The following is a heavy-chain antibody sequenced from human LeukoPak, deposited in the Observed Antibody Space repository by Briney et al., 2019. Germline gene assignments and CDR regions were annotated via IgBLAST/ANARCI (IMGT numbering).Heavy chain of an antibody. V-gene: IGHV4-30-4*08. D-gene: IGHD3-9*01. CDR3: ARLITILPQNAFDI. CDR1: GGSISSGDYY. CDR2: IYYSGST. Sequence: SETLSLTCTVSGGSISSGDYYWSWIRQPPGKGLEWIGYIYYSGSTYYNPSLKSRVTISVDTSKNQFSLKLSSVTAADTAVYYCARLITILPQNAFDIWGQGTMVTVSS. J-gene: IGHJ3*02.